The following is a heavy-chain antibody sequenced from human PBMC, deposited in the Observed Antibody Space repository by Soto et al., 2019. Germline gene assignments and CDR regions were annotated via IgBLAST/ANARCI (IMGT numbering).Heavy chain of an antibody. CDR1: GDSISSGGYY. CDR2: IYASGST. V-gene: IGHV4-31*01. J-gene: IGHJ4*02. CDR3: ARGRVTILGVVITDFDY. Sequence: QVQLQESGPGLVKPSQTLSLTCTVSGDSISSGGYYWSWIRQHPGKGLEWIGYIYASGSTFYNPSHKSLITMSVDRSKNQFSLKLTSVTAADTAVYFCARGRVTILGVVITDFDYWGQGTLVTVSS. D-gene: IGHD3-3*01.